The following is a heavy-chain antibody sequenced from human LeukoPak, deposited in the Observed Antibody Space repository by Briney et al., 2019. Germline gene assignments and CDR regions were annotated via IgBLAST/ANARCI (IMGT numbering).Heavy chain of an antibody. D-gene: IGHD5-24*01. V-gene: IGHV4-34*01. CDR3: ARGGGGWLPFDY. J-gene: IGHJ4*02. CDR2: INHSGST. Sequence: SETLSLTCAVYGGSFSGYYWSWIRQPPGKGLEWIGKINHSGSTNYNPSLKSRVTISVDTSKNQFSLKLSSVTAADTAVYYCARGGGGWLPFDYWGQGTLVTVSS. CDR1: GGSFSGYY.